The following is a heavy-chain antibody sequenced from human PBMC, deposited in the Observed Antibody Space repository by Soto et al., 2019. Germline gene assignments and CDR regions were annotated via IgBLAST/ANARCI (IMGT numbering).Heavy chain of an antibody. D-gene: IGHD4-17*01. CDR2: IYYSGST. CDR3: ARGYGDYGY. J-gene: IGHJ4*02. V-gene: IGHV4-59*01. CDR1: GGSISSYY. Sequence: SETLSLTCTVSGGSISSYYWSWIRQPPGKGLEWIGYIYYSGSTNYNPSLKSRVTISVDTSKNQFSLKLSSVTAADTAVYYCARGYGDYGYWGQGTQVTVSS.